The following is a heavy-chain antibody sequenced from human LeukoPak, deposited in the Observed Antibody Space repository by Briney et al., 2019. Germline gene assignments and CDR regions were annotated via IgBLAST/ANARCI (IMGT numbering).Heavy chain of an antibody. CDR2: ISGSGGST. CDR3: ARTSIDRDKYYFDY. CDR1: GFTFSSYA. J-gene: IGHJ4*02. V-gene: IGHV3-23*01. D-gene: IGHD3-22*01. Sequence: PGGSLRLSCVASGFTFSSYAMSWVRQAPGKGLEWVSAISGSGGSTYYADSVKGRFTISRDNSKNTLYLQMNSLRAEDTAVYYCARTSIDRDKYYFDYWGQGTLVTVSS.